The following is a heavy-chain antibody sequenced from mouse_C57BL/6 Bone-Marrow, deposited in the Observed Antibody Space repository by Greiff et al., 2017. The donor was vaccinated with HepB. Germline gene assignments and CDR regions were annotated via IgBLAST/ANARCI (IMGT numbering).Heavy chain of an antibody. D-gene: IGHD1-1*01. CDR3: QFITTVVANYFDY. Sequence: EVQLQQSGPELVKPGASVKISCKASGYSFTDYNMNWVKQSNGKSLEWIGVINPNYGTTSYNQKFKGKATLTVDQSSSTAYMQLNSLTSEDSAVYYCQFITTVVANYFDYWGQGTTLTVSS. CDR2: INPNYGTT. CDR1: GYSFTDYN. V-gene: IGHV1-39*01. J-gene: IGHJ2*01.